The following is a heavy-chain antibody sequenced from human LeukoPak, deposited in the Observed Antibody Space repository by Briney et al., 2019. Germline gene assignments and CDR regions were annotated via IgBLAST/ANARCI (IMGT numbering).Heavy chain of an antibody. J-gene: IGHJ5*02. CDR3: ARKSESGWYAGWFDP. Sequence: GGSLRLSCAASGFTFSSYEMNWVRQAPGKGLEWVAYIRGSGTLIYYADSVKGRFTISRDNAQHSLYLQMNSLRAEDTALYYCARKSESGWYAGWFDPWGQGTLVTVSS. V-gene: IGHV3-48*03. D-gene: IGHD6-19*01. CDR1: GFTFSSYE. CDR2: IRGSGTLI.